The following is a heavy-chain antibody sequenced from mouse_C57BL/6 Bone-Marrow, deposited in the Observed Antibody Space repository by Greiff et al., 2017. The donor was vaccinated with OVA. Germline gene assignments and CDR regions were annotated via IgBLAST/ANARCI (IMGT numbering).Heavy chain of an antibody. CDR1: GFTFSSYG. J-gene: IGHJ3*01. V-gene: IGHV5-6*01. Sequence: DVHLVESGGDLVKPGGSLKLSCAASGFTFSSYGMSWVRQTPDKRLEWVATISSGGSYTYYPDSVKGRFTISRDHAKNTLYLQMSSLKSEDTAMYYCARPDDYAWFAYWGQGTLVTVSA. CDR2: ISSGGSYT. CDR3: ARPDDYAWFAY. D-gene: IGHD2-4*01.